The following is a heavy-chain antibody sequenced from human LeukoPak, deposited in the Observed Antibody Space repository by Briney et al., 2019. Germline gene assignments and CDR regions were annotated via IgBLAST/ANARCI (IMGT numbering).Heavy chain of an antibody. D-gene: IGHD6-19*01. V-gene: IGHV3-23*01. CDR3: AKVIAVASGYLQH. Sequence: PGGSLRLSCAASGFTFSCYAMSWVRQAPGRGLAWVSGLSGSGGTTDYAVSVKRRFTISRDNSKNTLYLQMNSLRAEDTAVYYCAKVIAVASGYLQHWGQGTLVTVSS. J-gene: IGHJ1*01. CDR2: LSGSGGTT. CDR1: GFTFSCYA.